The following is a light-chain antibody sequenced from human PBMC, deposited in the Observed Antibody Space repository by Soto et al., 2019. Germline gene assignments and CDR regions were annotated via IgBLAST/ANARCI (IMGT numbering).Light chain of an antibody. CDR1: QSVRSY. CDR3: QQSYNTPKT. J-gene: IGKJ2*01. V-gene: IGKV1-39*01. Sequence: DIQMTQSPSSLSASVGDRVSITCRADQSVRSYLNWYQQRPEKAPKLLIYAASSLQSGVPSRFSGNGSGTDFALTINSLRVEDFATYYCQQSYNTPKTFGQGTKLEIK. CDR2: AAS.